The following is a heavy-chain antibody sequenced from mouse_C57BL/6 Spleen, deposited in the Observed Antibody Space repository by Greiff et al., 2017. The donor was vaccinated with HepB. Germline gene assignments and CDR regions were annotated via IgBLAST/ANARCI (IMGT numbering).Heavy chain of an antibody. CDR3: ARSGPYYYAMDY. CDR2: IDPSDSYT. D-gene: IGHD1-3*01. Sequence: QVQLQQPGAELVKPGASVKLSCKASGYTFNSYWMQWVKQRPGKGLEWIGEIDPSDSYTNYNQKFKDKATLTVDTSSSTAYMQLRSLTSEDSAVYYCARSGPYYYAMDYWGQGTSVTVSS. CDR1: GYTFNSYW. J-gene: IGHJ4*01. V-gene: IGHV1-50*01.